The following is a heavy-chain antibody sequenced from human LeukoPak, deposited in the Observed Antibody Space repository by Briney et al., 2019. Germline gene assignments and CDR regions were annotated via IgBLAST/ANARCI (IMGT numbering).Heavy chain of an antibody. CDR3: ARAGCGGDCYWDY. J-gene: IGHJ4*02. D-gene: IGHD2-21*02. CDR2: INPSGGST. Sequence: GASVKVSCKASGYTFTSYYMHWVRQAPGQGLEWMGTINPSGGSTSYAQKFQGRVTMTRDTSRSTVYMELSSLRSEDTAVYYCARAGCGGDCYWDYWGQGTLVTVSS. CDR1: GYTFTSYY. V-gene: IGHV1-46*01.